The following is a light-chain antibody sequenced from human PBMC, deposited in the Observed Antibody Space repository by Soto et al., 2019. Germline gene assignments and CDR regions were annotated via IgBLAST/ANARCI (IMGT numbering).Light chain of an antibody. CDR3: ETWDSNTHTV. CDR2: LEGSGSY. V-gene: IGLV4-60*02. Sequence: QPVLTQSSSASASLGSSVKLTCTLSSGHSSSIIAWHQQQPGKAPRYLMKLEGSGSYNKGSGVPDRFSGSSSGADRYLTSSNLQFEDEADYYCETWDSNTHTVFGGGTKLTAL. CDR1: SGHSSSI. J-gene: IGLJ3*02.